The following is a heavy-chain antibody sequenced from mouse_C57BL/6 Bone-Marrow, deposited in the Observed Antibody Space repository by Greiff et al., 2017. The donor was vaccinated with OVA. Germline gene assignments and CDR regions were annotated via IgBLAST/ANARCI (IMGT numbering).Heavy chain of an antibody. CDR3: ARSNDGYFPFAY. J-gene: IGHJ3*01. CDR1: GYAFSSYW. V-gene: IGHV1-80*01. D-gene: IGHD2-3*01. CDR2: IYPGDGDT. Sequence: QVQLQQSGAELVKPGASVKISCKASGYAFSSYWMNWVKQRPGKGLEWIGQIYPGDGDTNYNGKFKGKATLTADKSSSTAYMQLSSLTSEDSAVYFCARSNDGYFPFAYWGQGTLVTVSA.